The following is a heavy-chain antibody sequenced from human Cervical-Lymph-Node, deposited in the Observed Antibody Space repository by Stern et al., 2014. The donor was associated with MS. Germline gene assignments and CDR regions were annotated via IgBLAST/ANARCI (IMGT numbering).Heavy chain of an antibody. CDR1: GGTVNTYRSY. CDR2: VNDSGTT. V-gene: IGHV4-31*03. CDR3: ARDNPGCTSGVCCLDR. Sequence: QVQLQESGPGLVKPSQTLSLTCTVSGGTVNTYRSYWSWIRHLPGKGLEWIGHVNDSGTTNSNPSLNSRISIAHDTPKNQFSLKLRSVTDADTAVYYCARDNPGCTSGVCCLDRWGQGTLVTVSS. D-gene: IGHD2-8*01. J-gene: IGHJ4*02.